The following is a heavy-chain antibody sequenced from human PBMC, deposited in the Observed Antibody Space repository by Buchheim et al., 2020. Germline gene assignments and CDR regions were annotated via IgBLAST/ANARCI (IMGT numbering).Heavy chain of an antibody. CDR3: AHSQVERYCSGGSCYSEGMDV. CDR2: IYWDGDK. CDR1: GFSLSTSGVG. J-gene: IGHJ6*02. D-gene: IGHD2-15*01. V-gene: IGHV2-5*02. Sequence: QITLKESGPTLVKPTQTLTLTCTFSGFSLSTSGVGVGWIRQPPGKALEWLAVIYWDGDKRYSPSLKTRVTITKDTSKNQVVLTMTNMDPVDTATYYCAHSQVERYCSGGSCYSEGMDVWGQGTT.